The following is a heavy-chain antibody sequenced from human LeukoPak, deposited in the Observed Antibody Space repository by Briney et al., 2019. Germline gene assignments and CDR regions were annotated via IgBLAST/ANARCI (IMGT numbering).Heavy chain of an antibody. CDR2: INPHSGGT. Sequence: ASVKVSCKASGFTFTGYYIHWVRQAPGQRLEWMGYINPHSGGTNSPQKFQGRVTMTTDTSISAAYMVLSSLISDDTAMYYCVREGNELLSKNFDDWGQGTLVTVSS. J-gene: IGHJ4*02. V-gene: IGHV1-2*02. CDR1: GFTFTGYY. CDR3: VREGNELLSKNFDD. D-gene: IGHD2-21*02.